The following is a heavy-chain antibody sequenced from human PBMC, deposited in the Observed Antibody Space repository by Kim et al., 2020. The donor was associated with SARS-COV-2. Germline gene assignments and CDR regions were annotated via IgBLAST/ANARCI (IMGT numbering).Heavy chain of an antibody. CDR3: ARMVHDSSGYYYFDY. D-gene: IGHD3-22*01. V-gene: IGHV4-59*01. J-gene: IGHJ4*02. Sequence: PSLKSRVTISVDTSKNQFSLKLSSVTAADTAVYCCARMVHDSSGYYYFDYWGQGTLVTVSS.